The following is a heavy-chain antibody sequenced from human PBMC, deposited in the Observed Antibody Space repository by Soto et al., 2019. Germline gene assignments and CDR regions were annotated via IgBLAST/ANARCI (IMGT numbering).Heavy chain of an antibody. CDR3: ARRSRYDSSGWAPNDAFDI. V-gene: IGHV1-18*04. D-gene: IGHD3-22*01. Sequence: ASVKVSCKASGYTFTSYGISWVRQAPLQVLEGMGWISAYNGNTNYSQRLQGRVTMTTDTSTSTAYMGLRSLRLGDTAVYYCARRSRYDSSGWAPNDAFDIWGQGTMVTVSS. CDR2: ISAYNGNT. J-gene: IGHJ3*02. CDR1: GYTFTSYG.